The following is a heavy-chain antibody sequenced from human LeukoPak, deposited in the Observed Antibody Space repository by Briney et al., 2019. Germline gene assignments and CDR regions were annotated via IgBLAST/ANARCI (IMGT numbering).Heavy chain of an antibody. Sequence: ASVKVSCKASGYTFTGYYVHWVRQAPGQGLEWMGWINPNSGGTNYAQKFQGRVTMTRDTSISTAYMELSRLRSDDTAVYYCARDLRRVGATTMGYWGQGTLVTVSS. CDR3: ARDLRRVGATTMGY. V-gene: IGHV1-2*02. D-gene: IGHD1-26*01. CDR2: INPNSGGT. J-gene: IGHJ4*02. CDR1: GYTFTGYY.